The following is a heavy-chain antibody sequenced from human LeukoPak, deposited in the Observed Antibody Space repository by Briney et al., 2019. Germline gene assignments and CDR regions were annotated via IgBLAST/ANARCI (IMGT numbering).Heavy chain of an antibody. J-gene: IGHJ4*02. Sequence: GESLKISCKGSGYSFTSYWISWVRQMPGKGLEWMGRIDPSDSYTNYSPSFQGHVTISADKSISTAYLQWSSLKASDTAMYYCARHQWEQWLEGEDFDYWGQGTLVTVSS. CDR2: IDPSDSYT. V-gene: IGHV5-10-1*01. D-gene: IGHD6-19*01. CDR1: GYSFTSYW. CDR3: ARHQWEQWLEGEDFDY.